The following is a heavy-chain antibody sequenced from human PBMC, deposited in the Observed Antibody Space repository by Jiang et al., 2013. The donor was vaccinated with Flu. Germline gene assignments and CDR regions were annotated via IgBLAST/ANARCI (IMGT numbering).Heavy chain of an antibody. CDR2: IKSTRDGGAT. CDR1: GFTLSDAW. J-gene: IGHJ4*02. CDR3: VRGKKQLVRGTPDFDT. D-gene: IGHD6-13*01. V-gene: IGHV3-15*01. Sequence: VQLVESGGGLVKPGGSLRLSCAASGFTLSDAWMTWVRQAPGKGLEWVGRIKSTRDGGATEYAAPVQGRFSISRDDSINTLYLQMNSLRIEDSARYYCVRGKKQLVRGTPDFDTWGQGTLVTVSS.